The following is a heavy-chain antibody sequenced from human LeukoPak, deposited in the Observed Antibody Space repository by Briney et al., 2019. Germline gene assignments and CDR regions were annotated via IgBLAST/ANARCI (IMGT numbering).Heavy chain of an antibody. CDR1: GGSFSGYY. CDR3: AKDFGATRRDNWFDP. V-gene: IGHV3-23*01. D-gene: IGHD3-16*01. CDR2: ISGSGGST. J-gene: IGHJ5*02. Sequence: HPSETLSLTCAVHGGSFSGYYWSWVRQAPGKGLEWVSAISGSGGSTYYADSVKGRFTISRDNSKNTLYLQMNSLRAEDTAVYYCAKDFGATRRDNWFDPWGQGTLVTVSS.